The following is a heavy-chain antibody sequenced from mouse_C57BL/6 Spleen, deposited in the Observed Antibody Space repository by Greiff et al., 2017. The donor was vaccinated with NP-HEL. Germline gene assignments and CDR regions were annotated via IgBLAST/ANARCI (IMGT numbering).Heavy chain of an antibody. CDR3: ARWSIYYGYDVSDYYAMDY. CDR1: GYTFTDYY. V-gene: IGHV1-84*01. Sequence: VQLQQSGPELVKPGASVKISCKASGYTFTDYYINWVKQRPGQGLEWIGWIYPGSGNTKYNEKFKGKATLTVDTSSSTAYMQLSSLTSEDSAVYFCARWSIYYGYDVSDYYAMDYWGQGTSVTVSS. D-gene: IGHD2-2*01. J-gene: IGHJ4*01. CDR2: IYPGSGNT.